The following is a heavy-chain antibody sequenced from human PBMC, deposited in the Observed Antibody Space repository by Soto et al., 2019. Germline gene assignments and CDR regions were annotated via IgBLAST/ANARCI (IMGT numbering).Heavy chain of an antibody. Sequence: ASVKVSCKASGYTFTSYYMHWVRQAPGQGLEWMGIINPSGGSTSYADSVKGRFTISRDNAKNTLYLQMNSLRAEDTAVYYCARVAVAGTFYYYYMDVWGKGTTVTVSS. CDR3: ARVAVAGTFYYYYMDV. D-gene: IGHD6-19*01. CDR2: INPSGGST. CDR1: GYTFTSYY. V-gene: IGHV1-46*04. J-gene: IGHJ6*03.